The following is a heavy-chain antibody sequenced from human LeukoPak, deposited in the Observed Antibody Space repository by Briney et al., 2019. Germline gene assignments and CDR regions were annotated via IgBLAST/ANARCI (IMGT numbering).Heavy chain of an antibody. CDR1: GVSINSDAYF. D-gene: IGHD1-14*01. CDR3: ARADSGRDCADY. Sequence: PSETLSLTCTVSGVSINSDAYFWSWIRQPPGKGLEWIGHIYHSGNTYCNPSLKSRVIISLDTSKNQFSLKLSSVTAADTAVYYCARADSGRDCADYWGQGTLVTVSS. J-gene: IGHJ4*02. V-gene: IGHV4-30-2*01. CDR2: IYHSGNT.